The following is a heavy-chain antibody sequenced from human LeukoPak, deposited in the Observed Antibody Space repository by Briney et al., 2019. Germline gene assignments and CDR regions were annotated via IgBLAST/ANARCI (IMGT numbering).Heavy chain of an antibody. V-gene: IGHV4-34*01. CDR3: ARLKWELTSYNWFDP. CDR1: GGSFSGYY. J-gene: IGHJ5*02. D-gene: IGHD1-26*01. CDR2: INNSGST. Sequence: PSDTLTLTCGVYGGSFSGYYWSWIHHPPGKGLEWIGEINNSGSTNYNPSLKSRVTISVDTSKNQFSLKLSSVPAADTAVYYCARLKWELTSYNWFDPWGQGTLVTVSS.